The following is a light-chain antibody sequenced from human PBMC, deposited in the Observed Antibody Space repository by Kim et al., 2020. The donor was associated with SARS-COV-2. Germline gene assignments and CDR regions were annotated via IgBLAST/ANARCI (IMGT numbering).Light chain of an antibody. CDR2: GAS. J-gene: IGKJ4*01. CDR3: QQYNRWPPLT. V-gene: IGKV3-15*01. CDR1: QSVSSN. Sequence: SPGERASPSCRASQSVSSNLAWYQQKPGQAPRLLIYGASTRATGIPARFSGSGSGTDFTLTISSLQSDDVATYHCQQYNRWPPLTFGGGTKVDIK.